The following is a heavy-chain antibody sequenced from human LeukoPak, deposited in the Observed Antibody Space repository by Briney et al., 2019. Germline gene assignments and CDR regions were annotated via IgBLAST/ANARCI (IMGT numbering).Heavy chain of an antibody. J-gene: IGHJ4*02. V-gene: IGHV1-69*05. CDR1: GGTFSSYA. D-gene: IGHD6-13*01. Sequence: SVKVSCKASGGTFSSYAISWVRQAPGQGLEWMGGIIPIFGTANYAQKFQGRVTTTTDESTSTAYMELSSLRSEDTAVYYCARGANIAAAADYWGQGTLVTVSS. CDR2: IIPIFGTA. CDR3: ARGANIAAAADY.